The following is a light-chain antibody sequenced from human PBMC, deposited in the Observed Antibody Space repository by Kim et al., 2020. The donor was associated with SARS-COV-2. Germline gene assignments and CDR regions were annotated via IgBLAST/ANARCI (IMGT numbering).Light chain of an antibody. CDR2: VNSDGTH. J-gene: IGLJ2*01. CDR1: SGQSSYV. Sequence: LGASVKLTCSLSSGQSSYVIAWHQQRPGEAPRYLMKVNSDGTHTKGDGIPDRVSGSSSGAERYLTIAGLQSEDEADYYCQTWGPVIFGGGTQLTVL. CDR3: QTWGPVI. V-gene: IGLV4-69*01.